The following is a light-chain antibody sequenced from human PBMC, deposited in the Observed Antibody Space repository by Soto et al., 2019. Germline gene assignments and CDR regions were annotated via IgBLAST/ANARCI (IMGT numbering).Light chain of an antibody. J-gene: IGKJ4*01. CDR3: QQYNKWPLT. V-gene: IGKV3-15*01. CDR2: DTS. CDR1: QSVSSD. Sequence: DIVMTQSPATLSVSPGERATLSCRASQSVSSDLVWYQQKAGQAPRLLIYDTSTRATGIPARFSGSGSGTEFTLTISSLQSEDSAVYHCQQYNKWPLTFGGGTKVEIK.